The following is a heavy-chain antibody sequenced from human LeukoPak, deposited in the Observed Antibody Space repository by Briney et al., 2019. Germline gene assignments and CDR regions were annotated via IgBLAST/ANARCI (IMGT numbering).Heavy chain of an antibody. CDR1: GYSFTSYW. Sequence: GESLKISCKGSGYSFTSYWIGWVCQMPGKGLEWMGIIYPGDSDTRYSPSFQGQVTISADKSISTAYLQWSSLKASDTAMYYCCASTFYCSSTSCYTSRWFDPWGQGTLVTVSS. D-gene: IGHD2-2*02. CDR3: CASTFYCSSTSCYTSRWFDP. J-gene: IGHJ5*02. CDR2: IYPGDSDT. V-gene: IGHV5-51*01.